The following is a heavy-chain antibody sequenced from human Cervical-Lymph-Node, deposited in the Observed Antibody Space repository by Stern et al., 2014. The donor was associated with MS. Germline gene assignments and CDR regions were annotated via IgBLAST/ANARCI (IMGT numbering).Heavy chain of an antibody. D-gene: IGHD3-3*01. J-gene: IGHJ4*02. Sequence: EVQLVESGGGLVKPGGSLRLSCAASGFTFSNAWMSWVRQAPGKGLEWVGRIKSKTDGGTTDYAAPVKGRFTISRDDSKNTLYLQMNSLKTEDTAVYYCTRGYYDFWSGYYRRGPFDYWGQGTLVTVSS. CDR1: GFTFSNAW. CDR3: TRGYYDFWSGYYRRGPFDY. V-gene: IGHV3-15*01. CDR2: IKSKTDGGTT.